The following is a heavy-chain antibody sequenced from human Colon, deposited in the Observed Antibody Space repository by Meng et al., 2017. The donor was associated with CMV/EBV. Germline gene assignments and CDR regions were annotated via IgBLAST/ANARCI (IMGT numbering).Heavy chain of an antibody. CDR1: AFTFSHYG. D-gene: IGHD3-3*01. CDR3: AKDLATFGGVVNHNYGMDV. V-gene: IGHV3-30*02. CDR2: IRYHGSDN. J-gene: IGHJ6*02. Sequence: GGSLRLSCAASAFTFSHYGMHWVRQAPGKGLEWVAYIRYHGSDNYHADSVKGRFTISRDNSKNTLYLQMNSLRAEDTAMYYCAKDLATFGGVVNHNYGMDVWDQGTTVTVSS.